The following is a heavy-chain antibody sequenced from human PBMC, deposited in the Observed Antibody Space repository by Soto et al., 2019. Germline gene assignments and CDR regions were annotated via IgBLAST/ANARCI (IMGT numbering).Heavy chain of an antibody. CDR2: IHQDGSEK. Sequence: PGGSLRLSCAASGFTFSSYWMTWVRRAPGKGLEWVANIHQDGSEKYYMDSMKGRFTISRDNAKNSLLLQLNSLRAEDTALYYCARDLAADGSRIRDYGMDVWGQGT. CDR1: GFTFSSYW. J-gene: IGHJ6*02. CDR3: ARDLAADGSRIRDYGMDV. V-gene: IGHV3-7*01. D-gene: IGHD1-20*01.